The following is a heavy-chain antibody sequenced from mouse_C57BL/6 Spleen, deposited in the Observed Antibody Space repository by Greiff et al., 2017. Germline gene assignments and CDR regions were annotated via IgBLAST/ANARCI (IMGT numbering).Heavy chain of an antibody. CDR2: INPNNGGT. Sequence: EVQLQQSGPELVKPGASVKMSCKASGYTFTDYNMHWVKQSHGKSLEWIGYINPNNGGTSYNQKFKGKATLTVNKSSSTAYMELRSLTSEDSAVYYCARSAYDGHYGAMDYWGQGTSVTVSS. CDR3: ARSAYDGHYGAMDY. J-gene: IGHJ4*01. D-gene: IGHD2-3*01. CDR1: GYTFTDYN. V-gene: IGHV1-22*01.